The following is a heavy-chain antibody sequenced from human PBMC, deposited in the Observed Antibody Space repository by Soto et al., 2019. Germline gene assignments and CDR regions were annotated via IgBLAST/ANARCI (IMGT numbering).Heavy chain of an antibody. CDR2: IYYSGST. D-gene: IGHD3-3*01. CDR3: ARAPVAYYDFWSGYNWFDP. J-gene: IGHJ5*02. CDR1: GGSISSYY. Sequence: SETLSLTCTVSGGSISSYYWSWIRQPPGKGLEWIGYIYYSGSTNYNPSLKSRVTISVDTSKNQFSLKLSSVTAADTAVYYCARAPVAYYDFWSGYNWFDPWGQGTLVTVSS. V-gene: IGHV4-59*01.